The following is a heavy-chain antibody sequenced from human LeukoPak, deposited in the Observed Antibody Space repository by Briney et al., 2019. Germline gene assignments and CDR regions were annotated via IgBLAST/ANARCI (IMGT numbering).Heavy chain of an antibody. CDR1: GGTFSSYA. CDR3: ARAPREDYYGSGGLVDY. CDR2: IIPILGIA. J-gene: IGHJ4*02. Sequence: SVKVSCKAPGGTFSSYAISWVRQAPGQGLEWMGRIIPILGIANYAQKFQGRVTITADKSTSTAYMELSSLRSEDTAVYYCARAPREDYYGSGGLVDYWGQGTLVTVSS. D-gene: IGHD3-10*01. V-gene: IGHV1-69*04.